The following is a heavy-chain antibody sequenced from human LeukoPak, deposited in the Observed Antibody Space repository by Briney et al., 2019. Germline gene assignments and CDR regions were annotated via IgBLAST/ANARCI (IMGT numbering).Heavy chain of an antibody. Sequence: PSETRSLTCAVYGGSFSTYYWNWIRQFPGKGLEWIGEINHSGSTNSNPSLKRRVTILIDTSKNQFSLKLSSVTAADTAVYYCARFPCSGDSCYSGIRAFDIWGQGTMVIVSS. CDR1: GGSFSTYY. CDR3: ARFPCSGDSCYSGIRAFDI. V-gene: IGHV4-34*01. CDR2: INHSGST. J-gene: IGHJ3*02. D-gene: IGHD2-15*01.